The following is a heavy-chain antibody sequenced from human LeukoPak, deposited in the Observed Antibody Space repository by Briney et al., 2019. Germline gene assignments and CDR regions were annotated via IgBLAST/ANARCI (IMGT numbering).Heavy chain of an antibody. D-gene: IGHD6-13*01. V-gene: IGHV3-7*03. Sequence: PGGSLRLSCAASGLTFSSYWMSWVRQAPGKGLEWVANIKQDGSEKYYVDSAKGRFTISRDNAKNSLYLQMNSLRAEDTAVYYCARDVGFIAAAGTFNYWGQGTLVTVSS. J-gene: IGHJ4*02. CDR3: ARDVGFIAAAGTFNY. CDR1: GLTFSSYW. CDR2: IKQDGSEK.